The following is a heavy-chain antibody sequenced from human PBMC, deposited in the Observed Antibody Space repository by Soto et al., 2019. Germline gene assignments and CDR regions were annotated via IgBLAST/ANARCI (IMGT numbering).Heavy chain of an antibody. Sequence: KASETLSLTCTVSRGSVSGRAYYWSWIRQSPGKGLEWIGSIYHSGSTYYNPSLKSRVTISVDTSKNQFSLKLSSVTAADTAVYYCASSSAPITMIVVVPLDYWGQGTLVTVSS. CDR1: RGSVSGRAYY. CDR3: ASSSAPITMIVVVPLDY. CDR2: IYHSGST. D-gene: IGHD3-22*01. V-gene: IGHV4-39*07. J-gene: IGHJ4*02.